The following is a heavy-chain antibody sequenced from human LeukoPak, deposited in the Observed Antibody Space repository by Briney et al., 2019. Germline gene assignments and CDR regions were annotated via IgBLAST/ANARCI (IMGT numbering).Heavy chain of an antibody. J-gene: IGHJ4*02. CDR1: GYTFTSYY. CDR3: ARGRRGIVATITGYFDY. D-gene: IGHD5-12*01. Sequence: VSVKVSCKASGYTFTSYYMHWVRQAPGQGLEWMGIINPSGGSTSYAQKFQGRVTMTRDTSTSTVYMELSSLRSEDTAVYYCARGRRGIVATITGYFDYWGQGTLVTVSS. CDR2: INPSGGST. V-gene: IGHV1-46*01.